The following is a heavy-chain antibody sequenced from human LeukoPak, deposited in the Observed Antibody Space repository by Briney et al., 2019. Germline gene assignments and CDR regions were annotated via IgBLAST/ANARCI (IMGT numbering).Heavy chain of an antibody. CDR3: AGLAVAGDYDHFYFYMDV. J-gene: IGHJ6*03. CDR2: ISYSGIT. CDR1: GGSISSHY. V-gene: IGHV4-59*11. D-gene: IGHD6-19*01. Sequence: SETLSLTCSVSGGSISSHYWTWMRQPPGKGLEWIGYISYSGITNYNPSLKSRVSISVDTSMNQLSLKVNSVTTADTAVYYCAGLAVAGDYDHFYFYMDVWGKGTTVTVSS.